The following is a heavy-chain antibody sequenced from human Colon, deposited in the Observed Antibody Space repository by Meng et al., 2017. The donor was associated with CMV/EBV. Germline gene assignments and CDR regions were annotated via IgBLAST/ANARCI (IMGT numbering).Heavy chain of an antibody. Sequence: ASVKVSCKASGYTFTSYYMHWVRQAPGQGLEWMGIINPSGGSTSYAQKFQGRVTMTRDTSTSTVYMELSSLRSEDTAVYYCASKFQTMIRGVRECWLPPWGQGTLVTVSS. CDR2: INPSGGST. V-gene: IGHV1-46*01. D-gene: IGHD3-10*01. CDR3: ASKFQTMIRGVRECWLPP. CDR1: GYTFTSYY. J-gene: IGHJ5*02.